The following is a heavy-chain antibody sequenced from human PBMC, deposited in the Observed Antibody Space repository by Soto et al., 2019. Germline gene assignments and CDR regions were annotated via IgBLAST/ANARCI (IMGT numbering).Heavy chain of an antibody. V-gene: IGHV3-33*01. CDR2: IWHDGSGT. J-gene: IGHJ2*01. CDR3: VRDPVALRNRVRVGYFNL. D-gene: IGHD1-26*01. Sequence: QVKLVESGGGVVQPGRSLRLSCAASGFVFTTYGIHWVRQAPGKGLEWVGVIWHDGSGTYYADALKGRFTISRDNSKNTLFLQMDSLTVEDTAVYYCVRDPVALRNRVRVGYFNLWGRGTQVTVSS. CDR1: GFVFTTYG.